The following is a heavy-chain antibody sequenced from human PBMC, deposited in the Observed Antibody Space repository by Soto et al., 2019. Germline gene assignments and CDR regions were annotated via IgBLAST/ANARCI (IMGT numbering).Heavy chain of an antibody. CDR1: GYSFTSYW. Sequence: GESLKISCEGSGYSFTSYWISWVRQMPGKGLEWMGRIDPSDSYTNYSPSFQGHVTISADKSISTAYLQWSSLKASDTAMYYCARLGSGNYYMVDWGQGTLVTVSS. CDR2: IDPSDSYT. J-gene: IGHJ4*02. D-gene: IGHD3-10*01. V-gene: IGHV5-10-1*01. CDR3: ARLGSGNYYMVD.